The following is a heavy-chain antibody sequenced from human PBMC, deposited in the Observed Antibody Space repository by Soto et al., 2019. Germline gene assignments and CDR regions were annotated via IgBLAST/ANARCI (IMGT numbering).Heavy chain of an antibody. J-gene: IGHJ6*02. D-gene: IGHD3-9*01. Sequence: QLQLQESGSGLVKPSQTLSLTCAVSGGSISSGGYSWSWIRQPPGKGLEWIGYIYHSGSTYYNPSVKSRVTISVDRSKNQFSLKLSSVTAADTAVYYCARGWIVLRYFDWLRPNYYGMDVWGQGTTVTVSS. CDR1: GGSISSGGYS. CDR3: ARGWIVLRYFDWLRPNYYGMDV. CDR2: IYHSGST. V-gene: IGHV4-30-2*01.